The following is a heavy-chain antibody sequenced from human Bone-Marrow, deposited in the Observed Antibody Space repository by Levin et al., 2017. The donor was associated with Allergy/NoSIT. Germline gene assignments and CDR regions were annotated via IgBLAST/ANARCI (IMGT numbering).Heavy chain of an antibody. Sequence: RSQTLSLTCTVSGDSISSGGYYWSWIRQHPGKGLEWIGYIYHSGSSDYSPSLKSRLTIAIDTSKNQFSLQLTSVTAADTGVYYCARVNVYRPYFYYGLDVWGRGTTVTVSS. V-gene: IGHV4-31*03. CDR3: ARVNVYRPYFYYGLDV. D-gene: IGHD5/OR15-5a*01. CDR2: IYHSGSS. CDR1: GDSISSGGYY. J-gene: IGHJ6*02.